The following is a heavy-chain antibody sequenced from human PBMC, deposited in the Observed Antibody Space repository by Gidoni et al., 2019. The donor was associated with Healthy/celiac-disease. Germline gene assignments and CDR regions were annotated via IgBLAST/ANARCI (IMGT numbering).Heavy chain of an antibody. J-gene: IGHJ5*02. CDR2: INPNSGGT. Sequence: QVQLVQSGAEVKKPGASVKVSCKASGYTFTGYYMHWVRQAPGQGLEWMGWINPNSGGTNYAQKFQGRVTMTRDTSISTAYMELSRLRSDDTAVYYCARDVGWDSSGYYLNWFDPWGQGTLVTVSS. V-gene: IGHV1-2*02. D-gene: IGHD3-22*01. CDR3: ARDVGWDSSGYYLNWFDP. CDR1: GYTFTGYY.